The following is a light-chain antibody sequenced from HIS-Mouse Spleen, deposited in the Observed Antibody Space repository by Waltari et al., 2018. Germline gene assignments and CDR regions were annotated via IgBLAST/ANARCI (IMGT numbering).Light chain of an antibody. CDR1: SSDVGVYNY. V-gene: IGLV2-14*03. Sequence: QSALTQPASVSGSPGQSITISCTGTSSDVGVYNYASWYQQHPGKAPKLMIYDVSNRPSGVSNRFSGSKSGNTASLTISGLQAEDEADYYCSSYTSSSTLGVFGGGTKLTVL. CDR3: SSYTSSSTLGV. J-gene: IGLJ2*01. CDR2: DVS.